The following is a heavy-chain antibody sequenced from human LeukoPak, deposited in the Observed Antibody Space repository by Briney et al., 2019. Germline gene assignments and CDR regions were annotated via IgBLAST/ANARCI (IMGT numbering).Heavy chain of an antibody. Sequence: SETLSLTCTVSGVSISSSNSYWGWIRHPPGKGLEWSGSIYYSGSTYYNPSLKTRVPISVDTSKNLFSLKLISVTAADTAVVYCARGRSSMVRGYYYYYMDVWGKGTTVTISS. CDR1: GVSISSSNSY. D-gene: IGHD3-10*01. J-gene: IGHJ6*03. CDR2: IYYSGST. V-gene: IGHV4-39*07. CDR3: ARGRSSMVRGYYYYYMDV.